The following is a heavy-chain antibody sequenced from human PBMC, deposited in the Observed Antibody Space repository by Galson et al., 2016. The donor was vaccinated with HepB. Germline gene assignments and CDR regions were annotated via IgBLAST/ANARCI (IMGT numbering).Heavy chain of an antibody. V-gene: IGHV1-18*01. CDR3: AGDDGDTVTPEY. Sequence: QSGAEVKKPGASVKVSCKASGYTFTNNGISWVRQAPGQGLEWMGWISGYNGNTNYAQKLQGRVTMTTDTSTSTAYMELRSLRSDDTAVYYCAGDDGDTVTPEYWGQGTLVTVSS. CDR1: GYTFTNNG. D-gene: IGHD4-17*01. CDR2: ISGYNGNT. J-gene: IGHJ4*02.